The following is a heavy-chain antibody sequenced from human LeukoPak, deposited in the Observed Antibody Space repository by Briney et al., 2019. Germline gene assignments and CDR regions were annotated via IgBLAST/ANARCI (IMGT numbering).Heavy chain of an antibody. CDR1: GGSISSYY. J-gene: IGHJ6*02. Sequence: PSETLSLTCTVSGGSISSYYWSWIRQPPGKGLEWIGYMYYSGSTNYNPSLKSRVTISVDTSKNQFSLKLSSVTAVDTAVYYCARGSDGYYYYGMDVWGQGTTVTVSS. CDR3: ARGSDGYYYYGMDV. V-gene: IGHV4-59*01. D-gene: IGHD5-24*01. CDR2: MYYSGST.